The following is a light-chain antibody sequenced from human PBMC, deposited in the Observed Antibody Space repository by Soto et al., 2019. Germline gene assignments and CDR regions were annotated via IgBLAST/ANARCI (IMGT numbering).Light chain of an antibody. CDR3: TSFARGSTLV. V-gene: IGLV2-23*01. CDR1: SSDVGNYNL. J-gene: IGLJ3*02. CDR2: ATS. Sequence: QSVLTQPAAVSGSPGQSITISCTGTSSDVGNYNLVSWYQQYPGKAPKLMIYATSKQPSGVSNRFSGSKSGDTASLTISGLQAEDEADYYCTSFARGSTLVFGGGTKLTVL.